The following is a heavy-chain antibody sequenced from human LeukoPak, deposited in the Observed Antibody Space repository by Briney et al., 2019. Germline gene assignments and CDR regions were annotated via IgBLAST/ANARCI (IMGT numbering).Heavy chain of an antibody. Sequence: GASVKVSCKASGGTFSSYAISWVRQAPGQGLEWMGGIIPIFGTANYAQKSQGRVTITADESTSTAYMELSSLRSEDTAVYYCARDTEETSSSWYLGFQQYGMDVWGQGTTVTVSS. J-gene: IGHJ6*02. CDR3: ARDTEETSSSWYLGFQQYGMDV. CDR1: GGTFSSYA. CDR2: IIPIFGTA. V-gene: IGHV1-69*13. D-gene: IGHD6-13*01.